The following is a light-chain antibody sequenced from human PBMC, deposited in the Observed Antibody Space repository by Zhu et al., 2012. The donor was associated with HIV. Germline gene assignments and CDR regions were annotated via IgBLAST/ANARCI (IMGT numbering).Light chain of an antibody. Sequence: ETVMTQSPATLSVSPGERATLSCRASQSVSSNLAWYQKKPGQAPRLLIYGASTRPPGIPARFSGSGSGTDFTLTISSLEPEDFAVYYCQHRDNWPPGLAFGGGTKVRSN. CDR2: GAS. CDR3: QHRDNWPPGLA. V-gene: IGKV3-15*01. CDR1: QSVSSN. J-gene: IGKJ4*01.